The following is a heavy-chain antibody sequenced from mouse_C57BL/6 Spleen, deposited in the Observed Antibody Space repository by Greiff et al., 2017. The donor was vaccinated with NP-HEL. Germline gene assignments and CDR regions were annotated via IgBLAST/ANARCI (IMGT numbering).Heavy chain of an antibody. V-gene: IGHV14-4*01. J-gene: IGHJ2*01. Sequence: EVQRVESGAELVRPGASVKLSCTASGFNIKDDYMHWVKQRPEQGLEWIGWIDPENGDTEYASKFQGKATITADTSSNTAYLQLSSLTSEDTAVYYCTTRGYFDYWGQGTTLTVSS. CDR3: TTRGYFDY. CDR2: IDPENGDT. CDR1: GFNIKDDY.